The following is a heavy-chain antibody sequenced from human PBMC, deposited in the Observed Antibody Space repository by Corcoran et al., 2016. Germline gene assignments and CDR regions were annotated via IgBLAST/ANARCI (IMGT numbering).Heavy chain of an antibody. CDR2: IKSKTDGGTI. Sequence: EVQLVESGGGLVKPGGSLRVSCAASSFTFNNAYMNWVRQAPGKGLEWVGRIKSKTDGGTIEYAALVKGRFTISRDESKNTAYLQMNSLKSEDTAVYYCSTGWEQHSYGMDVWGQGTTVTVSS. J-gene: IGHJ6*02. CDR1: SFTFNNAY. CDR3: STGWEQHSYGMDV. D-gene: IGHD1-26*01. V-gene: IGHV3-15*07.